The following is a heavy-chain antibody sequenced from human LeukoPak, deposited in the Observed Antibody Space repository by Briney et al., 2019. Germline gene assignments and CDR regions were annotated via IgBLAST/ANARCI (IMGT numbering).Heavy chain of an antibody. CDR2: IYYSGST. V-gene: IGHV4-39*01. J-gene: IGHJ6*02. CDR3: ARLKYIPYYNYDLDV. CDR1: GGSISSSSYY. D-gene: IGHD2-2*02. Sequence: SETLSLTCTVSGGSISSSSYYWGWIRQPPGKGLEWIGSIYYSGSTYYNPSLKSRVAISVDTSKNQFSLKLSSVTAADTAVYYCARLKYIPYYNYDLDVWGQGSTVTVSS.